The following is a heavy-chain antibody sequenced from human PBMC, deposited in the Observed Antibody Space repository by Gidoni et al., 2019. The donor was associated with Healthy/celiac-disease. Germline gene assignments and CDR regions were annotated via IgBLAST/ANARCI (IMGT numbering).Heavy chain of an antibody. Sequence: QVQLVQSGAEVKKPGASVKVSCKVSGYTLTELSMHWVRQAPGKGLEWMGGFDPEDGETIYAQKFQGRVTMTEDTSTDTAYMELSSLRSEDTAVYYCATDRRDVGAIDDAFDIWGQGTMVTVSS. CDR2: FDPEDGET. V-gene: IGHV1-24*01. J-gene: IGHJ3*02. CDR1: GYTLTELS. CDR3: ATDRRDVGAIDDAFDI. D-gene: IGHD1-26*01.